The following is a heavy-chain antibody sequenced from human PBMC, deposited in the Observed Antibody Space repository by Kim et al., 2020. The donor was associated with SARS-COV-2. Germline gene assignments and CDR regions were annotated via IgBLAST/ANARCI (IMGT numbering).Heavy chain of an antibody. CDR3: ARDGERQWLAGAVDY. CDR1: GYTFTSYA. CDR2: INTNTGNP. J-gene: IGHJ4*02. Sequence: ASVKVSCKASGYTFTSYAMNWVRQAPGQGLEWMGWINTNTGNPTYAQGFTGRFVFSLDTSVSTAYLQISSLKAEDTAVYYCARDGERQWLAGAVDYWGQGTLVTVSS. D-gene: IGHD6-19*01. V-gene: IGHV7-4-1*02.